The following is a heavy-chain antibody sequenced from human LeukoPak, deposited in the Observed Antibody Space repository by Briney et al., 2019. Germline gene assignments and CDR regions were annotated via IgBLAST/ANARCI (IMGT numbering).Heavy chain of an antibody. V-gene: IGHV3-23*01. CDR2: ISGSGSST. J-gene: IGHJ4*02. D-gene: IGHD6-19*01. CDR3: AKDLIPVTAYFDY. Sequence: GGSLRLSCVASGFTFRSYAMSWVRQAPGKGLEWVSAISGSGSSTYYADSVKGRFTISRDNSKNTLYLQMNSLRAEDTAVYYCAKDLIPVTAYFDYWGQGALVTVSA. CDR1: GFTFRSYA.